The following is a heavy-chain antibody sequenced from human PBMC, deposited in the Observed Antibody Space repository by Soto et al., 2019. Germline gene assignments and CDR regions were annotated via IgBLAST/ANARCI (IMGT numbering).Heavy chain of an antibody. Sequence: QVQLVQSGAEVKKPGSSVKVSCKASGGTFSSYTISWVRQAPGQGLEWMGRIIPILGIANYAQKFQGRVTITADKSTSTAYMELSSLRSEDTAVYYCARESVVVPAAIGYFQHWGQGTLVTVSS. V-gene: IGHV1-69*08. CDR1: GGTFSSYT. CDR3: ARESVVVPAAIGYFQH. J-gene: IGHJ1*01. CDR2: IIPILGIA. D-gene: IGHD2-2*02.